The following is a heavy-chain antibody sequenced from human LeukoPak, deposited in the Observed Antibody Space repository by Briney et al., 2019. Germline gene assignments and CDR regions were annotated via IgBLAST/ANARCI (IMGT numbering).Heavy chain of an antibody. Sequence: GGSLRLSCAASGFTFSSYAMHWVRQAPGKGLEWVAVISYDGSDKYYADSVKGRFTISRDNSKNTLYLQMNSLRAEDTAVYYCAKGSRRGYSYGLEYWGQGTLVTVSS. J-gene: IGHJ4*02. V-gene: IGHV3-30-3*01. CDR1: GFTFSSYA. CDR2: ISYDGSDK. CDR3: AKGSRRGYSYGLEY. D-gene: IGHD5-18*01.